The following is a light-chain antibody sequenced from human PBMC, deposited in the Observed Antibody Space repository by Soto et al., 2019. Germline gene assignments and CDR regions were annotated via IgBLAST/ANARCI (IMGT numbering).Light chain of an antibody. Sequence: DILMTQSPSSLSASVGDRVTITCRASQTISTHLNWYQQKPGKAPNVLIYAASTLPTGVPSRFSGSGSGTNFTLTITPLHPEDYATYYCQQSYGIPRTFGQGTKVEVK. CDR2: AAS. CDR3: QQSYGIPRT. CDR1: QTISTH. V-gene: IGKV1-39*01. J-gene: IGKJ1*01.